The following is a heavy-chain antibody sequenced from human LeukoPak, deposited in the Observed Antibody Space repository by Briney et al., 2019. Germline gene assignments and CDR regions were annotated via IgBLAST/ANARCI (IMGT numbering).Heavy chain of an antibody. Sequence: ASVKLSCKASGYTFTSYYMHWVRQAPGQGLEWMGIINPSGGSTSYAQKFQGRVTMTRDTSTGTVYMDLSSLRSEDTAVYYCARDRGSGSYYRRFWFDPWGQGTLVTVSS. J-gene: IGHJ5*02. CDR1: GYTFTSYY. CDR3: ARDRGSGSYYRRFWFDP. V-gene: IGHV1-46*01. CDR2: INPSGGST. D-gene: IGHD1-26*01.